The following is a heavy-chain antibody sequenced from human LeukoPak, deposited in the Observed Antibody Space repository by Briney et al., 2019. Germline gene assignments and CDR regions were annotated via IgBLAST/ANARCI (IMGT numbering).Heavy chain of an antibody. CDR1: GFTFSSYA. CDR3: AKVSSTVTTYYYYYMDV. D-gene: IGHD4-17*01. J-gene: IGHJ6*03. Sequence: PGGSLRLSCAASGFTFSSYAMSWVRQAPGKGLEWVSAISGSGVSTYYADSVKGRFTISRDNSKNTLYLQMNSLRAEDSAVYYCAKVSSTVTTYYYYYMDVWGKGTTVTVPS. V-gene: IGHV3-23*01. CDR2: ISGSGVST.